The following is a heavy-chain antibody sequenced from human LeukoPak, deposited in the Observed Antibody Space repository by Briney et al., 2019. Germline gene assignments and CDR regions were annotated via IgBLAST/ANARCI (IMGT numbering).Heavy chain of an antibody. V-gene: IGHV3-30*18. Sequence: GGSLRLSCAASGFTFSSYGMHWVRQAPGKGLEWVAVISYDGSNKYYADSVKGRFTISRDNSKNTLYLQMSSLRPEDTALYYCAKDLRYYYDSSGTMDYGGPGTLVTVSS. D-gene: IGHD3-22*01. CDR3: AKDLRYYYDSSGTMDY. CDR2: ISYDGSNK. CDR1: GFTFSSYG. J-gene: IGHJ4*02.